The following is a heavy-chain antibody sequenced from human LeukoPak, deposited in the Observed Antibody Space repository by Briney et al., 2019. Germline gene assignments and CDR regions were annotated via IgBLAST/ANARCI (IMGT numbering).Heavy chain of an antibody. CDR3: ARTKSQSGSYRYYFDY. V-gene: IGHV4-61*08. CDR1: GVSVGSGGYY. J-gene: IGHJ4*02. Sequence: PSETLSLTCAVSGVSVGSGGYYWTWIRQPPGKGLEWIGYVYSTGNTNYNPFLKSRATVSLDPSKNRFSLRLSSVTAADTATYYCARTKSQSGSYRYYFDYWGEGALVTVSS. CDR2: VYSTGNT. D-gene: IGHD1-26*01.